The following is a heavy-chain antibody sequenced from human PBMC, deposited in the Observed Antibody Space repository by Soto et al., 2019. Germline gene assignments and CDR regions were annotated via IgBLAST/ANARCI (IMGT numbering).Heavy chain of an antibody. CDR3: ATGDIVVVPAEAFDI. Sequence: ASVKVSCKVSGYTLTELSMHWVRQAPGKGLEWMGGFDPEDGETIYAQKFQGRVTMTEDTSTDTAYMELSSLRSEDTAVYYCATGDIVVVPAEAFDIWGQGTMVTVSS. V-gene: IGHV1-24*01. J-gene: IGHJ3*02. CDR2: FDPEDGET. D-gene: IGHD2-2*01. CDR1: GYTLTELS.